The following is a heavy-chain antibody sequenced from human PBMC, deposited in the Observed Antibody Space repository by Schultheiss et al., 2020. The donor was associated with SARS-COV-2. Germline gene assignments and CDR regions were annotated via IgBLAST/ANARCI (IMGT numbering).Heavy chain of an antibody. V-gene: IGHV4-34*01. J-gene: IGHJ2*01. CDR3: ARGYVKGKARNWYFDL. Sequence: SCTVYGGSFSDYYWRWIRQPPGKGLEWIGSIYYSGSTYYNPSLRSRVTISVDTSKNQFSLKLSSVTAADTAVYYCARGYVKGKARNWYFDLWGRGTLVTVSS. D-gene: IGHD3-10*02. CDR1: GGSFSDYY. CDR2: IYYSGST.